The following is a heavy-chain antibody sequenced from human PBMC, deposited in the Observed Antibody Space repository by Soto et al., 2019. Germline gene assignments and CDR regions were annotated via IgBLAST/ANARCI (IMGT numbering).Heavy chain of an antibody. CDR2: IYYSGST. Sequence: SETLSLTCTVSGGSVSSGSYYWSWIRQPPGKGLEWIGYIYYSGSTNYNPSLKSRVTISVDTSKNQFSLKLSSVTAADTAVYYCARVGSFPYYDSWSGYPNWFDPWGQGTLVTVSS. V-gene: IGHV4-61*01. J-gene: IGHJ5*02. CDR1: GGSVSSGSYY. CDR3: ARVGSFPYYDSWSGYPNWFDP. D-gene: IGHD3-3*01.